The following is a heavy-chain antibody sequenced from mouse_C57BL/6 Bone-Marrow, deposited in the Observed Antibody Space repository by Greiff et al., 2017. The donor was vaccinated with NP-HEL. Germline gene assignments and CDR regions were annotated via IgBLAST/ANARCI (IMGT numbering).Heavy chain of an antibody. D-gene: IGHD2-9*01. J-gene: IGHJ4*01. CDR1: GFTFRSYA. Sequence: EVKLVESGEGLVKPGGSLKLSCAASGFTFRSYAMSWVRQTPEKRLEWVAYISSGGDYIYYADTVKGRFTISRDNARNTLYLQMSSLKSEDTAMYYCTRAPTMVTTSAMDYWGQGTSVTVSS. CDR3: TRAPTMVTTSAMDY. CDR2: ISSGGDYI. V-gene: IGHV5-9-1*02.